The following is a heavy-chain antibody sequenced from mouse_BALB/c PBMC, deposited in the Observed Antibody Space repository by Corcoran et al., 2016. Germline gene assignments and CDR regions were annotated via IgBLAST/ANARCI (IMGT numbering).Heavy chain of an antibody. V-gene: IGHV3-6*02. CDR3: ATGNYDVFAY. CDR2: ISYDGSN. D-gene: IGHD2-1*01. CDR1: GYSITSGYY. J-gene: IGHJ3*01. Sequence: DVQLQESGPGLVKPSQSLSLTCSVTGYSITSGYYWNWIRQFPGNKREWMGYISYDGSNNYNPSLKNRISITRDTSKNQFFLKLNSVTTEDTATYYCATGNYDVFAYWGQGTLVTVSA.